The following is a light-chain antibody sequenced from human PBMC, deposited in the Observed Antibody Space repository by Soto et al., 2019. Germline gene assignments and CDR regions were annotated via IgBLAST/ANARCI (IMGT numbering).Light chain of an antibody. CDR2: DVT. J-gene: IGLJ1*01. V-gene: IGLV2-14*03. Sequence: SVSSAHREALSITSTKTSSDVGGYDYVCLYQHHPGTAPTLIIYDVTNRPSGVSNPYSGSKSGNTASLTISGLQPEDEADYYFSSYTTSKTRQIDFGTGTKVT. CDR3: SSYTTSKTRQID. CDR1: SSDVGGYDY.